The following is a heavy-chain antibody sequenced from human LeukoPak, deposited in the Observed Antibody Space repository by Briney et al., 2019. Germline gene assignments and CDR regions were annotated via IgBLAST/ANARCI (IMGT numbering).Heavy chain of an antibody. Sequence: GGSLRLSCAASGFTVSSNYMSWVRQAPGKGLEWVSVIYSGGSTSYADSVKGRFTISRDNAKNTLYLQMNSLRVEDTAVYYCRTFRWGDPFDSWGQGTLVTVSS. CDR3: RTFRWGDPFDS. D-gene: IGHD2/OR15-2a*01. CDR1: GFTVSSNY. CDR2: IYSGGST. V-gene: IGHV3-53*01. J-gene: IGHJ4*02.